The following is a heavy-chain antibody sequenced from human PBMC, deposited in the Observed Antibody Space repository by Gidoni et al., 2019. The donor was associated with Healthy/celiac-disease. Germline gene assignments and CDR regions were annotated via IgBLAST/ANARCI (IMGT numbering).Heavy chain of an antibody. J-gene: IGHJ2*01. CDR3: ASLEGGGSLYFDL. V-gene: IGHV5-51*01. D-gene: IGHD2-15*01. CDR1: GSSFTIYW. CDR2: TYPGDSDT. Sequence: EVQRRQSGAEENKPRESLKLSCKGSGSSFTIYWIGRGRQMPGKGLEWMWTTYPGDSDTRYSPSFQGQFTISADKSTSTTYLQLSSLKASDTAMYYCASLEGGGSLYFDLWGRGTLVTASS.